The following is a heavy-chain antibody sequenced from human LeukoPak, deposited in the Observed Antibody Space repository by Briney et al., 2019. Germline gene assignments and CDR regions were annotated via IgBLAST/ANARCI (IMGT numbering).Heavy chain of an antibody. D-gene: IGHD3-22*01. Sequence: GGSLRLSCAASGFTVSRNYMTWVRQAPGKGLEWVSVIYSDGSTYYADSVKGRFTISRDNSKNTLYLQMNSLRAEDTAVYYCARDSYDSSGYYLGWFDPWGQGTLVTVSS. V-gene: IGHV3-53*05. CDR3: ARDSYDSSGYYLGWFDP. CDR1: GFTVSRNY. J-gene: IGHJ5*02. CDR2: IYSDGST.